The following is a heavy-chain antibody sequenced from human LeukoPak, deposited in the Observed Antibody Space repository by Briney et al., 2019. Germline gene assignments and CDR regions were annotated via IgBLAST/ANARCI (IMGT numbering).Heavy chain of an antibody. CDR3: ARGLDYDILTGYYPLDY. J-gene: IGHJ4*02. CDR1: GYTFTSYG. V-gene: IGHV1-18*01. CDR2: ISAYNGNT. Sequence: ASVKVSCKASGYTFTSYGISWVRQAPGQGLEWMGWISAYNGNTNYAQMLQGRVTMTTDTSTSTAYMELRSLRSDDTAVYYCARGLDYDILTGYYPLDYWGQGTLVTVSS. D-gene: IGHD3-9*01.